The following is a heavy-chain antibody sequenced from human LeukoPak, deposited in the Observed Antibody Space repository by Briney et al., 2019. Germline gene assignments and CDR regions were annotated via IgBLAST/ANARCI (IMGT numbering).Heavy chain of an antibody. V-gene: IGHV5-51*01. D-gene: IGHD2-15*01. CDR1: GYSFSNYW. CDR3: AKQGGLD. CDR2: VYPYDSDV. Sequence: PGESLKISCQGSGYSFSNYWIGWVRQLPGKGLEWMGVVYPYDSDVRYSPAFEGQVTISADKSISTAYLHWGSLKASDIAMYFCAKQGGLDWGQGTLITVSS. J-gene: IGHJ4*02.